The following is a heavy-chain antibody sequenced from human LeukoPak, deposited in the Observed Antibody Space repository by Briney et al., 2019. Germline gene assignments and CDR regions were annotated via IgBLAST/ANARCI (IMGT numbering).Heavy chain of an antibody. Sequence: GGSLRLSCAASGFTFSIYAMHWVRQAPGKGLEWVAVISYDGNIRYYADSVKGRFTISRDNSKNTLYLQMNSLRPEDTAVYYCARDAGRSNTRCPGNWFDPWGQGTLVTVSS. CDR2: ISYDGNIR. CDR1: GFTFSIYA. V-gene: IGHV3-30-3*01. D-gene: IGHD2-2*01. CDR3: ARDAGRSNTRCPGNWFDP. J-gene: IGHJ5*02.